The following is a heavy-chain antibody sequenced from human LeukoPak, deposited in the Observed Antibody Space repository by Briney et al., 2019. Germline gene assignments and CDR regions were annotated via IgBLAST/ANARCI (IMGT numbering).Heavy chain of an antibody. V-gene: IGHV3-49*05. CDR1: GFTFGDYA. Sequence: KPGRSLRLSCTASGFTFGDYAMSWFRQAPGKGLEWVGFIRSKAYGGTTEYAASVKGRFTISRDDSKSIAYLQMNSLKTEDTAVYYCTRDGYTAMDSLAGWGQGTLVTVSS. J-gene: IGHJ4*02. D-gene: IGHD5-18*01. CDR2: IRSKAYGGTT. CDR3: TRDGYTAMDSLAG.